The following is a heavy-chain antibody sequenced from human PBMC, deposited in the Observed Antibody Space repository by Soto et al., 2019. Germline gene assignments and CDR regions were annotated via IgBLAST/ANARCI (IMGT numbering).Heavy chain of an antibody. D-gene: IGHD6-19*01. CDR2: ISYSGST. J-gene: IGHJ4*02. CDR1: GASISSSSYY. V-gene: IGHV4-39*02. CDR3: VREGNIAVAVGKLDS. Sequence: QLQLQESGPGLVKPTETLSLTCTVSGASISSSSYYWGWIRQPPGKGLEWIGSISYSGSTYYNPSLKSRVIISVDTSKNQFSLKLTSATAADTAVYYCVREGNIAVAVGKLDSSGLGTLVTVSS.